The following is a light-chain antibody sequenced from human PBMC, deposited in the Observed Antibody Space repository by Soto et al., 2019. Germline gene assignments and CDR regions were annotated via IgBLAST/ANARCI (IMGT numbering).Light chain of an antibody. CDR3: QQNKDWPGT. CDR2: GAS. J-gene: IGKJ1*01. Sequence: ETVLTQSPGTLSLSPGERATLSCRASQIVSNNYLAWYQQKPGQAPRLLIYGASNRATGIPDRFSGSGSGTDFTLTISRLEPEDFAVYYCQQNKDWPGTFGQGTKVDIK. CDR1: QIVSNNY. V-gene: IGKV3-20*01.